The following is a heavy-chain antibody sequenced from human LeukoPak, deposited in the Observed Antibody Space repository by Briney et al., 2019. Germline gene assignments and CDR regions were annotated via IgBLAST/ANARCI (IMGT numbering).Heavy chain of an antibody. V-gene: IGHV1-18*01. CDR2: ISACNGNT. CDR1: GYTFTIYG. D-gene: IGHD2-2*01. J-gene: IGHJ6*02. CDR3: ARTDRDIVVVPAARSYYYYGMDV. Sequence: ASVKVSCKASGYTFTIYGIRWVRQAPGQGLEWMGWISACNGNTNYAQKLQGRVTMTTDTSTSTAYMELRSLRSDDTAVYYCARTDRDIVVVPAARSYYYYGMDVWGQGTTVTVSS.